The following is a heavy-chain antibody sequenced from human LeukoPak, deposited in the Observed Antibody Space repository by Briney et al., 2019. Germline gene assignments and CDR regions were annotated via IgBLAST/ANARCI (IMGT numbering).Heavy chain of an antibody. J-gene: IGHJ4*02. CDR3: ARSHYYGSGSYYKAPHDY. D-gene: IGHD3-10*01. Sequence: SETLSLTCTVSGDSLSSSSYYWGWIRQPPGKGLEWIGSIYYSGSTYYNPSLKSRVTISVDTSKNQFSLKLSSVTAADTAVYYCARSHYYGSGSYYKAPHDYWGQGTLVTVSS. CDR1: GDSLSSSSYY. V-gene: IGHV4-39*01. CDR2: IYYSGST.